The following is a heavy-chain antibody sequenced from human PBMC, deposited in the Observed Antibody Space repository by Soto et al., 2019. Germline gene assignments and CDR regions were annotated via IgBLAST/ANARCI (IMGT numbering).Heavy chain of an antibody. CDR1: GGTFSSYA. CDR3: ARKSIAVAGYYYYYYGMDV. Sequence: ASVKVSCKASGGTFSSYAISWVRQAPGQGLEWMGGIIPIFGTANYAQKFQGRVTITADESTSTAYMELSSLRSEDSAVYYCARKSIAVAGYYYYYYGMDVWGQGTTVTVSS. CDR2: IIPIFGTA. D-gene: IGHD6-19*01. V-gene: IGHV1-69*13. J-gene: IGHJ6*02.